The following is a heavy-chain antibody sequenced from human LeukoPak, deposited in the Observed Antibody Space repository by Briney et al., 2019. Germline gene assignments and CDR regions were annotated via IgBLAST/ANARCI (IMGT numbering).Heavy chain of an antibody. J-gene: IGHJ4*02. D-gene: IGHD2-15*01. CDR2: ISGSGGST. CDR3: AISPTFYCSGGSCYSDY. Sequence: GGSLRLSCAASGFTFSSYAMSWVRQAPGKGLEWVSSISGSGGSTYYADSVKGRFTTSRDNSKNTLYLQMNSLRAEDTAVYYCAISPTFYCSGGSCYSDYWGQGTLVTVSS. V-gene: IGHV3-23*01. CDR1: GFTFSSYA.